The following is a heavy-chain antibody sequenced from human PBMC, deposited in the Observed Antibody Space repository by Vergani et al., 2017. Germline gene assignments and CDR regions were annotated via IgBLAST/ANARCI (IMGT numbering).Heavy chain of an antibody. CDR1: GDSITNGGFS. D-gene: IGHD3-16*01. J-gene: IGHJ6*03. CDR2: IFPSGNS. V-gene: IGHV4-30-2*01. Sequence: QLQLQESGSGLVKPSQTLSLTCAVSGDSITNGGFSWNWIRQPPGKGPEWIGYIFPSGNSDYNPSLKNRVSISLDKSKNQFSLWVNSVTAADTAVYFCASASLSALVGYYYYMDVWGKGNTVVVSS. CDR3: ASASLSALVGYYYYMDV.